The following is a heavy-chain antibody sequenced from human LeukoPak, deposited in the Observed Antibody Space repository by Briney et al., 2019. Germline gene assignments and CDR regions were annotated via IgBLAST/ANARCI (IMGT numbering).Heavy chain of an antibody. CDR1: GGSISSSNYY. J-gene: IGHJ5*02. CDR3: ARLRLYHHILTGYSPRGVGFDP. CDR2: IYYTGSA. D-gene: IGHD3-9*01. Sequence: SETLSLTCTVSGGSISSSNYYWGWIRQPPGQGLEWIGNIYYTGSAYYNPSLKSRVTIPVDTSKNQFSLKLSSVTAADTAVYFCARLRLYHHILTGYSPRGVGFDPWGQGTLVTASS. V-gene: IGHV4-39*01.